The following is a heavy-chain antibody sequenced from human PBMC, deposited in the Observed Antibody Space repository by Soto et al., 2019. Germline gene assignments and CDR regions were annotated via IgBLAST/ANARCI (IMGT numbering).Heavy chain of an antibody. Sequence: SETLSLTCAVSGGSISRSNWWSWVRQPPGKGLEWIGEIYHSGSTNYNPSLKSRVTISVDKSKDQFSLKLSSVTAADTAVYYCARDQGIVVVPAAYDAFDIWGQGTMVTVSS. J-gene: IGHJ3*02. CDR3: ARDQGIVVVPAAYDAFDI. CDR1: GGSISRSNW. V-gene: IGHV4-4*02. CDR2: IYHSGST. D-gene: IGHD2-2*01.